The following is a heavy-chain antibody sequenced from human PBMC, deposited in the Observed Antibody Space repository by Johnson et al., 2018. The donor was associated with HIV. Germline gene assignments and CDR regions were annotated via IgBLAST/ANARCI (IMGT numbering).Heavy chain of an antibody. D-gene: IGHD4-11*01. CDR1: GFTFSSYG. Sequence: QVLLVESGGGVVQPGRSLRLSCAASGFTFSSYGMHWVRQAPGKGLEWVAVISYDGSNKYYVDSVKGRFTISRDNAKNSLYLQMNSLRAEDTAVYYCARPILQWRDDAFDIWGQGTMVTVSS. CDR2: ISYDGSNK. V-gene: IGHV3-30*03. J-gene: IGHJ3*02. CDR3: ARPILQWRDDAFDI.